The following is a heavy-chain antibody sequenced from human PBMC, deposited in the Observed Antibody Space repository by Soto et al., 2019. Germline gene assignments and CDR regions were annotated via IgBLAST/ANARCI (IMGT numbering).Heavy chain of an antibody. CDR2: IDPSDSYT. CDR3: ARHYYCSGGSCYSGAFDI. Sequence: GESLKISCKGSGYSFTSYWISWVRQMPGKGLEWMGRIDPSDSYTNYSPSFQGHVTISADKSISTAYLQWSSLKASDTAMYYCARHYYCSGGSCYSGAFDIWGQGTMVTVSS. CDR1: GYSFTSYW. J-gene: IGHJ3*02. V-gene: IGHV5-10-1*01. D-gene: IGHD2-15*01.